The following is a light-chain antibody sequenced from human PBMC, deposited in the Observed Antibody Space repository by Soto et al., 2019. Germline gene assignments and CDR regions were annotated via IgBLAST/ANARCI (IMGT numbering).Light chain of an antibody. V-gene: IGLV2-14*01. J-gene: IGLJ1*01. Sequence: QSVLTQPASVSGSPGQSITISCTGTSSDVGAYNYVSWFQQHPGKAPKLLIYEVSNRPSGVSYRFSGSKSGSTASLTISGLQADDEADYYCSSYTRSRTYVFGTGTKVAVL. CDR1: SSDVGAYNY. CDR2: EVS. CDR3: SSYTRSRTYV.